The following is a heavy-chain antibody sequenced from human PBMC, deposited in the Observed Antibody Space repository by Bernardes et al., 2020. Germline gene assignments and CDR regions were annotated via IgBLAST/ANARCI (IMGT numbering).Heavy chain of an antibody. CDR2: VHHSGTT. D-gene: IGHD4-17*01. CDR1: GDSINSNTW. J-gene: IGHJ4*02. CDR3: AREGAHGERYYFDS. V-gene: IGHV4-4*02. Sequence: SETLSLTCAVFGDSINSNTWWSWVRQAPGKGLEWIGNVHHSGTTYYNPSLESRVKISVDRSKNQFSLKVSSLTAVDTAVYYCAREGAHGERYYFDSWGQGTPVTVSS.